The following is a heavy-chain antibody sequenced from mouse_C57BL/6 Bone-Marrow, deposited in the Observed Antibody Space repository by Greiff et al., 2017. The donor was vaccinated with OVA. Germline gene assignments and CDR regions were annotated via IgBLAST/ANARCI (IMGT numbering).Heavy chain of an antibody. Sequence: EVQLMESGPVLVKPGASVKMSCKASGYTFTDYYMNWVKQSHGKSLEWIGVINPYNGGTSYNQKFKGKATLTVDKSSSTAYMELNSLTSEDSAVYYCARDDYDWFAYWGQGTLVTVSA. D-gene: IGHD2-4*01. CDR1: GYTFTDYY. J-gene: IGHJ3*01. CDR3: ARDDYDWFAY. CDR2: INPYNGGT. V-gene: IGHV1-19*01.